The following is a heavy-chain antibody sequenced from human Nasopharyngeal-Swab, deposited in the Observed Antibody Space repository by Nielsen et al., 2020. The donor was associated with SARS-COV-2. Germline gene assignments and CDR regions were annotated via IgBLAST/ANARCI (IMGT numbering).Heavy chain of an antibody. CDR1: GGSISSYY. CDR3: ARVWNYYGSGSEGYFDY. D-gene: IGHD3-10*01. J-gene: IGHJ4*02. Sequence: SETLSLTCTASGGSISSYYWSWIRQPPGKGLEWIGYIYYSGSTNHNPSLKRRVTISVDTSKNQFSLKLSSVTAADTAVYYCARVWNYYGSGSEGYFDYWGQGTLVTVSS. V-gene: IGHV4-59*01. CDR2: IYYSGST.